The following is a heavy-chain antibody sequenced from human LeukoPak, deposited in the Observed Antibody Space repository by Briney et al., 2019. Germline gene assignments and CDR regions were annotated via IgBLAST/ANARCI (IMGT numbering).Heavy chain of an antibody. Sequence: PGGSLRLSCVASGFTLRNYAMSWVRQAPGKGLEWVSSISHSDGDGSTNYADSVAGRVTISRDDSRDTVYLQMNSLRVEDTAVYYCATGGLSSLFNGNWGQGTLVTVSS. CDR1: GFTLRNYA. CDR3: ATGGLSSLFNGN. D-gene: IGHD6-13*01. J-gene: IGHJ4*02. V-gene: IGHV3-23*01. CDR2: ISHSDGDGST.